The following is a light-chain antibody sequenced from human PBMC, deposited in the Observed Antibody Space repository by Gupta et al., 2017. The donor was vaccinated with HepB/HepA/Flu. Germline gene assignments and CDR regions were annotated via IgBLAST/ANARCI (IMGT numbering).Light chain of an antibody. CDR3: QVWDSSHYV. J-gene: IGLJ1*01. Sequence: SYDLTQPPSVSVSPGQTATITCSGNNLGNKYTCWYQQKAGQSPTLVIYQDNQRPSEIPARFSASNSGNTATLTISGTQPADEADYYCQVWDSSHYVFGSGTKVTLL. CDR1: NLGNKY. CDR2: QDN. V-gene: IGLV3-1*01.